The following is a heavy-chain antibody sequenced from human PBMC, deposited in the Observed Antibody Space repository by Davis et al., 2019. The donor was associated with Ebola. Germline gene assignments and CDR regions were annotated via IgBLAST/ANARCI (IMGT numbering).Heavy chain of an antibody. Sequence: ASVKVSCKASGYTFTSYGISWVRQAPGQGLEWMGWISAYNGNTNYAQKLQGRVTMTTDTSTTTAYMEVGSLRSDDTAVYYCASAQFPTTSDHWGQGTLVTVSS. CDR1: GYTFTSYG. D-gene: IGHD1-1*01. CDR3: ASAQFPTTSDH. J-gene: IGHJ4*02. V-gene: IGHV1-18*01. CDR2: ISAYNGNT.